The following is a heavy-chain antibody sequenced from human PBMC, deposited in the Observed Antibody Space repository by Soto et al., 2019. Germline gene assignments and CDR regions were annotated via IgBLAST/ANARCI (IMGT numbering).Heavy chain of an antibody. V-gene: IGHV3-33*01. Sequence: PGGSLRLSCAASGSTFSSYGMHWVRQAPGKGLEWVAVIWYDGSNKYYADSVKGRFTISRDNSKNTLYLQMNSLRAEDTAVYYCARMDITIFENYYGMDVWGQGATVTVS. D-gene: IGHD3-3*01. CDR3: ARMDITIFENYYGMDV. J-gene: IGHJ6*02. CDR2: IWYDGSNK. CDR1: GSTFSSYG.